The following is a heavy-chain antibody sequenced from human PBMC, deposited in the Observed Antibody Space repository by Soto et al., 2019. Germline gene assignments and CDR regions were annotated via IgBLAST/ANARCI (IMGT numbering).Heavy chain of an antibody. CDR3: ARGNYYYDSSGYYYDYSGNNWFDP. CDR2: IYYSGST. V-gene: IGHV4-31*03. D-gene: IGHD3-22*01. CDR1: GGSISSGGYY. Sequence: SETLSLTCTVSGGSISSGGYYWSWIRQHPGKGLEWIGYIYYSGSTYYNPSLKSRVTISVDTSKNQFSLKLSSVTAADTAVYYCARGNYYYDSSGYYYDYSGNNWFDPWGQGAQVTVSS. J-gene: IGHJ5*02.